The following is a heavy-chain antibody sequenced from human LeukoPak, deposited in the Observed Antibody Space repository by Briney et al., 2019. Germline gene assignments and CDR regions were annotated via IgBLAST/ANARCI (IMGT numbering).Heavy chain of an antibody. CDR3: ARGGILGRGYCYGFNY. J-gene: IGHJ4*02. CDR1: VGSFSGYY. Sequence: SETLSLTCAVYVGSFSGYYWRWIRQPPGKGLEWIGEINHSGSTNYNPSLKSRVTISVDTSKNQFSLKLSSVTAADTAVYYCARGGILGRGYCYGFNYWGQGTLVTVSS. V-gene: IGHV4-34*01. CDR2: INHSGST. D-gene: IGHD5-18*01.